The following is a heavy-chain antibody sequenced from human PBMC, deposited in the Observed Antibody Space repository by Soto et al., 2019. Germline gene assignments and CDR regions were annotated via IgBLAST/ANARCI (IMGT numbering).Heavy chain of an antibody. D-gene: IGHD7-27*01. CDR1: CFTFSSFA. J-gene: IGHJ3*01. CDR3: VRRAINANTNWGAFAV. CDR2: VSPGGDVS. Sequence: GGSLRLSCAASCFTFSSFAMNWFRQSPGKGLEWVSTVSPGGDVSHYTDSVKGRFTISRDNSRRTLHLQMDSLRAEDAAVYFCVRRAINANTNWGAFAVWGQGTVVIVS. V-gene: IGHV3-23*01.